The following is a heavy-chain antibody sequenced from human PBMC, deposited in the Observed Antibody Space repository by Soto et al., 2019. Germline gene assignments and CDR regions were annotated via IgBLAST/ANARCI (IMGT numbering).Heavy chain of an antibody. D-gene: IGHD3-22*01. CDR3: ARGSTYYYDSSGYYSNWFDP. CDR1: GGSISSGGYY. Sequence: PSETLSLTCTVSGGSISSGGYYWSWIRQHPGKGLEWIGYIYYSGSTYYNPSLKSRVTISVDTSKNQFSLKLSSVTAADTAVYYCARGSTYYYDSSGYYSNWFDPWGHGTLVTVS. J-gene: IGHJ5*02. V-gene: IGHV4-31*03. CDR2: IYYSGST.